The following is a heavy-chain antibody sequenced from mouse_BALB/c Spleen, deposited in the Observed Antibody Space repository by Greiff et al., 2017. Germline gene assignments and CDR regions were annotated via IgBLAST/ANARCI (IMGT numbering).Heavy chain of an antibody. V-gene: IGHV1-18*01. CDR1: GYTFTDYN. CDR2: INPNNGGT. J-gene: IGHJ4*01. D-gene: IGHD2-4*01. Sequence: EVKLMESGPELVKPGASVKIPCKASGYTFTDYNMDWVKQSHGKSLEWIGDINPNNGGTIYNQKFKGKATLTVDKSSSTAYMELRSLTSEDTAVYYCARSGITQYYYAMDYWGQGTSVTVSS. CDR3: ARSGITQYYYAMDY.